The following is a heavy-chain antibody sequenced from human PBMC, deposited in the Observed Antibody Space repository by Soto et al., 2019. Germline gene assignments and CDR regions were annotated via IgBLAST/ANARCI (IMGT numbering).Heavy chain of an antibody. V-gene: IGHV3-23*01. D-gene: IGHD3-10*01. CDR3: AKKFHYGSGSYLYFLAY. CDR2: ISGGDGST. CDR1: GFTFSHYA. J-gene: IGHJ1*01. Sequence: GGSLRLSCAGSGFTFSHYAMSWVRQAPGKRLEWVSTISGGDGSTYYADSVKGRFTISRDNSKNTLYLQMSSLRAEDTAVYYCAKKFHYGSGSYLYFLAYRGRGTPVPGSS.